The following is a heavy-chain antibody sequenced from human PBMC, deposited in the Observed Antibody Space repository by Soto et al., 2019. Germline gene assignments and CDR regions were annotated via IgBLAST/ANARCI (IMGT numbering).Heavy chain of an antibody. V-gene: IGHV4-59*08. CDR3: ARHSSINNWFDP. Sequence: SETLSLTCTFSGGSISSYYWSWIRQTPGKTMEWIGYIHYSGSTNYNPSLESRVALSVDTSKNQFSLKLTSVTATDTAEYYCARHSSINNWFDPWGQGTLVTVSS. D-gene: IGHD4-4*01. CDR2: IHYSGST. J-gene: IGHJ5*02. CDR1: GGSISSYY.